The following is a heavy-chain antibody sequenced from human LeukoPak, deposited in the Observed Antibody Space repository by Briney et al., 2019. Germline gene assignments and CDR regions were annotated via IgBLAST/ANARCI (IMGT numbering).Heavy chain of an antibody. Sequence: PSETLSLTCTVSGGSISSSSYYWGWICQPPGKGLEWIGSIYYSGNTYYNPSLKSRVTISLDTSKKYFSLKLSSVTAADTAVYYCARYHQGFDDYWGQGTLVTVSS. D-gene: IGHD3-9*01. CDR1: GGSISSSSYY. V-gene: IGHV4-39*07. J-gene: IGHJ4*02. CDR3: ARYHQGFDDY. CDR2: IYYSGNT.